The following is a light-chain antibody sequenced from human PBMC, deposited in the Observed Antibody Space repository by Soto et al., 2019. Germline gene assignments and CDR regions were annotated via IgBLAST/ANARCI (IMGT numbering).Light chain of an antibody. V-gene: IGKV1-5*03. CDR3: QQYKGFWT. J-gene: IGKJ1*01. Sequence: DIQMTKSPSTLPASVGDRVTITCRASQSISSWLAWYQQKPGKAPNLLIYKASSLESGVPSRFSGSGSGTEFTLTISSLQPEDFATYYCQQYKGFWTFGQGTKVDIK. CDR1: QSISSW. CDR2: KAS.